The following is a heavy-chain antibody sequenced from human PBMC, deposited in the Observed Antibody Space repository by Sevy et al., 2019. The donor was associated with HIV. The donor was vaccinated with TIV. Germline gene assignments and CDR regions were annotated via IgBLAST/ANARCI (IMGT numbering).Heavy chain of an antibody. Sequence: GGCLRLSCAVSGFTFGSYWMTWVRQAPGKGLEWVANIKQDESEKYYEDFVKGRFTISRDNARNSLYLQMNNLTTEDMAVYYCARDVFHGYFDYWGQGTLVTVSS. J-gene: IGHJ4*02. CDR2: IKQDESEK. CDR1: GFTFGSYW. CDR3: ARDVFHGYFDY. V-gene: IGHV3-7*01. D-gene: IGHD2-8*01.